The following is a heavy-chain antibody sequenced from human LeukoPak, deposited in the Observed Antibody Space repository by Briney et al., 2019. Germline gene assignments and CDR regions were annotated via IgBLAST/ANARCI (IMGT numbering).Heavy chain of an antibody. J-gene: IGHJ4*02. CDR3: AREQQLFDY. CDR1: RFIFSNYA. Sequence: GGSLRLSCAASRFIFSNYAMHWVRQAPGKGLDWVAVISYHGRDQFYADSVKGRFTISRDNSKNTLYLQMNSLRAEDTAVYYCAREQQLFDYWGQGTLVTVSS. V-gene: IGHV3-30*04. D-gene: IGHD6-13*01. CDR2: ISYHGRDQ.